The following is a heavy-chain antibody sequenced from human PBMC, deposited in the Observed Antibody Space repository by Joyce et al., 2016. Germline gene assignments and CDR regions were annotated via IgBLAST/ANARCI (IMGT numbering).Heavy chain of an antibody. CDR1: GGSMNSAGYY. Sequence: QVQLQESGPGLVKPSQTLSLTCTVSGGSMNSAGYYWNWIRQHPGKGLEWIGYISYSGSTYDKPSLKSRVAISRETSKYQFSLKLSSVTAADTAVYFCARLQWLDPYYFDYWGQGTLVTVSS. CDR2: ISYSGST. J-gene: IGHJ4*02. V-gene: IGHV4-31*03. CDR3: ARLQWLDPYYFDY. D-gene: IGHD6-19*01.